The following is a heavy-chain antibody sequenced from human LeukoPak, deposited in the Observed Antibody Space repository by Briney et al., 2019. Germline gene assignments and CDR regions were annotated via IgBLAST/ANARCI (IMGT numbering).Heavy chain of an antibody. CDR3: AKAARLTGYYVDY. CDR2: IRYDGSNK. CDR1: GFTFSSYG. Sequence: GGSLRLSCVASGFTFSSYGMHWVRQAPGKGLEWVAFIRYDGSNKYYADSVKGRFTISRDNSKNTLYLQMNSLRAEDTAVYYCAKAARLTGYYVDYWGQGTLVTVSS. J-gene: IGHJ4*02. V-gene: IGHV3-30*02. D-gene: IGHD3-9*01.